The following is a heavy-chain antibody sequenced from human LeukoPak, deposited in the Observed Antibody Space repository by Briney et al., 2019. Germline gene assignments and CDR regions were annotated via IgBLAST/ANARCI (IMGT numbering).Heavy chain of an antibody. CDR2: ISWNSGSI. CDR1: GFTFDDYA. CDR3: AKADDFWSSPDY. V-gene: IGHV3-9*01. D-gene: IGHD3-3*01. J-gene: IGHJ4*02. Sequence: GRSLRLSCAASGFTFDDYAMHWVRQAPGKGLEWVSGISWNSGSIGYADSVKGRFTISRDNAKNSLYLQMNSLRAEDTALYYCAKADDFWSSPDYWAREPWSPSPQ.